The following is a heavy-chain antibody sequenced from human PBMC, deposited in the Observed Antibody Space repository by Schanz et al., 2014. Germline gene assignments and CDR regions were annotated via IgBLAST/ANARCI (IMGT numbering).Heavy chain of an antibody. J-gene: IGHJ4*02. D-gene: IGHD2-15*01. CDR2: LSGSGGST. V-gene: IGHV3-23*04. Sequence: EVLLVESGGGLVKPGGSLRLSCAASGFTFNSYAMSWVRQAPGKGLEWVSALSGSGGSTYYADSVKGRFTISRDNSKNTLYLQMNTLRAEDTAVYYCARDRGYCSGGSCLTFDYWGQGTLVTVSS. CDR3: ARDRGYCSGGSCLTFDY. CDR1: GFTFNSYA.